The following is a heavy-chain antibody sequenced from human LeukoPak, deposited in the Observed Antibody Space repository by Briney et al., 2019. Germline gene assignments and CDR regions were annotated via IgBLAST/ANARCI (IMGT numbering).Heavy chain of an antibody. J-gene: IGHJ4*02. CDR2: IIPIFGTA. CDR1: GGTFSSYA. CDR3: ARGYCSSTSCYPDTAMGTFDY. V-gene: IGHV1-69*13. Sequence: GASVKVSCKASGGTFSSYAISWVRQAPGQGLEWMGGIIPIFGTANYAQKFQGRVTITADESSSTAYMELSSLRSGDTAVYYCARGYCSSTSCYPDTAMGTFDYWGQGTLVTVSS. D-gene: IGHD2-2*01.